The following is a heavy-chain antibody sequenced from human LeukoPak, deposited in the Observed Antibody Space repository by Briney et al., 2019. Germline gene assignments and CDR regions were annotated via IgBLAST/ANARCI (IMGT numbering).Heavy chain of an antibody. CDR1: GYTFTSYA. V-gene: IGHV1-2*02. CDR2: INPNSGGT. J-gene: IGHJ4*02. D-gene: IGHD3-10*01. Sequence: ASVKVSCKASGYTFTSYAMNWVRQAPGQGLEWMGWINPNSGGTNYAQKFQGRVTMTRDTSISTAYMELSRLRSDDTAVYYCAPADYGSGIGGFDYWGQGTLVTVSS. CDR3: APADYGSGIGGFDY.